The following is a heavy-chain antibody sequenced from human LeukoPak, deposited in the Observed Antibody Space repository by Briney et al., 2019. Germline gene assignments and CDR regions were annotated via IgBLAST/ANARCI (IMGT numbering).Heavy chain of an antibody. V-gene: IGHV3-66*04. CDR3: ARQDRLDSSVDY. D-gene: IGHD6-19*01. Sequence: GGSLRLSCAASGLXVSSTYMSWVRQTPGKGLEWVSVIYSGGSTYYADSVKGRFTISRDNSKNTLYLQMNSLRAEDTAVYYCARQDRLDSSVDYWGQGTLVTVSS. CDR2: IYSGGST. J-gene: IGHJ4*02. CDR1: GLXVSSTY.